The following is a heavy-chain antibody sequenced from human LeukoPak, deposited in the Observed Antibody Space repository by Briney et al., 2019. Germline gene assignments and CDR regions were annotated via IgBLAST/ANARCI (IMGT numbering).Heavy chain of an antibody. CDR2: ISSSSSYI. J-gene: IGHJ6*03. V-gene: IGHV3-21*01. CDR3: ARDHDWDYMDV. Sequence: GGSLRLSCAASGFIFSSCSMNWVRQAPGKGLEWVSFISSSSSYIYYADSVKGRFTISRHNAKNSLYLQMNSLRAEDTAVYYCARDHDWDYMDVWGKGTTVTVSS. D-gene: IGHD3-9*01. CDR1: GFIFSSCS.